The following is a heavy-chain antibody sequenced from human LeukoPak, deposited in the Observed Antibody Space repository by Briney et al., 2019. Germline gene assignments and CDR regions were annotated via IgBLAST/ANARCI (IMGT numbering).Heavy chain of an antibody. CDR2: ISSSSSSI. CDR1: GFTFSSYS. J-gene: IGHJ4*02. CDR3: ARDMETYYYDSSGIDY. D-gene: IGHD3-22*01. Sequence: GGSLRLSCAAAGFTFSSYSMNWVRQAPGKGLEWVSSISSSSSSIYYADSVKGRFTISRDNTKNSLYLQMNSLRAEDTAVYYCARDMETYYYDSSGIDYWGQGTLVTVSS. V-gene: IGHV3-21*01.